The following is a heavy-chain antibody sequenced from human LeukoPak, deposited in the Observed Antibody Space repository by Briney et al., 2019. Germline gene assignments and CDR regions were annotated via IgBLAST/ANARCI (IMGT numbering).Heavy chain of an antibody. V-gene: IGHV3-53*01. J-gene: IGHJ3*02. CDR2: IYSGGST. CDR1: GFTVSSNH. CDR3: ARVIVTGYYDAFDI. Sequence: GGSLRLSCAASGFTVSSNHMSCVRQAPGKGLEWVSVIYSGGSTYYADSVKGRFTISRDNSKNTLYLQMNSLRAEDTAVYYCARVIVTGYYDAFDIWGQGTMVTVSS. D-gene: IGHD3-9*01.